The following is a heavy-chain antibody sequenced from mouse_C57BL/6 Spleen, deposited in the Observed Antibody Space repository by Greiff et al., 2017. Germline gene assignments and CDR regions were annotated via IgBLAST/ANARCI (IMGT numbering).Heavy chain of an antibody. V-gene: IGHV14-2*01. CDR2: ISPEDGET. Sequence: EVQLQESGAELVKPGASVKLSCTASGYNFKDYYMHWVKQRTEQGLEWIGRISPEDGETKYAQKFQGKATITADTSSNTAYLQLSSLTSEDAAVYYCARGSYGPFAYWGQGTLVTVSA. D-gene: IGHD6-1*01. CDR1: GYNFKDYY. J-gene: IGHJ3*01. CDR3: ARGSYGPFAY.